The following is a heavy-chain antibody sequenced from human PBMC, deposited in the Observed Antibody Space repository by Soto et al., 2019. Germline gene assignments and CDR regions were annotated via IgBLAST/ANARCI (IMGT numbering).Heavy chain of an antibody. CDR2: INSNGDST. Sequence: GGSLRLSCVASGFTFSRYVMSWVRQAPGKGLEWVSTINSNGDSTYYADSVKGRFTISRDNSRNSLYLQVNSLRAEDTAVYYCARDHNWNDGTFDYWGQGTLVTVSS. D-gene: IGHD1-20*01. CDR3: ARDHNWNDGTFDY. J-gene: IGHJ4*02. CDR1: GFTFSRYV. V-gene: IGHV3-23*01.